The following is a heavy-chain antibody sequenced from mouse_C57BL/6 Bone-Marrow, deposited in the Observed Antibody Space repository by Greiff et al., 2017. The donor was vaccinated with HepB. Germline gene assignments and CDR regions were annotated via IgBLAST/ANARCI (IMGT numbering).Heavy chain of an antibody. CDR1: GFTFSDYY. CDR2: ISNGGGST. V-gene: IGHV5-12*01. J-gene: IGHJ1*03. Sequence: EVQRVESGGGLVQPGGSLKLSCAASGFTFSDYYMYWVRQTPEKRLEWVAYISNGGGSTYYPDTVKGRFTISRDNAKNTLYLQMSRLKSEDTAMYYCARQGAPRRYFDVWGTGTTVTVSS. CDR3: ARQGAPRRYFDV. D-gene: IGHD3-1*01.